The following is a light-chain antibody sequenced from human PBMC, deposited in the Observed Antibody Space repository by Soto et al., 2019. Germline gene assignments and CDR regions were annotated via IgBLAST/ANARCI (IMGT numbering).Light chain of an antibody. CDR1: QSVISDY. Sequence: ETLLTQSPGTLSLSPGERATLSCRAGQSVISDYLAWYQQKPGQAPRLLIYDASRRATGIPDRFSGSGPGTDFTLIISRLETEDFAVYYCNQYGDLFPTFGQGTXVDI. CDR2: DAS. J-gene: IGKJ1*01. CDR3: NQYGDLFPT. V-gene: IGKV3-20*01.